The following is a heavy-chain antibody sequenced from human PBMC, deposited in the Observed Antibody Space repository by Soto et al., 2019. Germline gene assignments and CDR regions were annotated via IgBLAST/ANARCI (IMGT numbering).Heavy chain of an antibody. CDR2: ISYDGKNK. D-gene: IGHD2-2*02. J-gene: IGHJ6*02. Sequence: VQLVESGGGVVQPGRSLRLSCAASEFTFSTFDMRWVRQAPGKGLEWVAVISYDGKNKYYADSVKRRFSISRDNSNNTLASEIISLRAEDAAVYYCAREEAVPAAIGHYYYGMDVWGQGTTVTVSS. CDR3: AREEAVPAAIGHYYYGMDV. V-gene: IGHV3-30*03. CDR1: EFTFSTFD.